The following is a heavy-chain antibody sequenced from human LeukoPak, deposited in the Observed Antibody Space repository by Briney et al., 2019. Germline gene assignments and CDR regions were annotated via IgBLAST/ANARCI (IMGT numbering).Heavy chain of an antibody. CDR1: GFTFRNYG. Sequence: GGSLRLSCAASGFTFRNYGMHWVRQAPGKGLEWVAFIQSDGNYQLYGDSVKGRFTISRDNSKNTLYLQMNSLRAEDTAVYYCAKSTYYYGSGSSALDYWGQGTLVTVSS. J-gene: IGHJ4*02. D-gene: IGHD3-10*01. CDR2: IQSDGNYQ. V-gene: IGHV3-30*02. CDR3: AKSTYYYGSGSSALDY.